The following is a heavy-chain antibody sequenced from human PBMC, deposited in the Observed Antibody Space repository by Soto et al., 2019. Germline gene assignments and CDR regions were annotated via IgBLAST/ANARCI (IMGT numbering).Heavy chain of an antibody. CDR2: TYYRSKWYN. D-gene: IGHD3-16*01. V-gene: IGHV6-1*01. CDR3: ARDASPTTDAFDV. J-gene: IGHJ3*01. CDR1: GDSVSSNSAT. Sequence: PSQTLSLTCAISGDSVSSNSATWNWIRQSPSRGPEWLGRTYYRSKWYNDYAVSVTSRITINPDTSKNQFSLQLRSVTPDDTAVYYCARDASPTTDAFDVWGQGTMVTVSS.